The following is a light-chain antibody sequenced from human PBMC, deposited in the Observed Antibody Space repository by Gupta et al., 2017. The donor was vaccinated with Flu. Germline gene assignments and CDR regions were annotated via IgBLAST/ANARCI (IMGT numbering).Light chain of an antibody. CDR1: QSVSSY. CDR3: QQRSNWPLT. J-gene: IGKJ4*01. Sequence: IVLTQSPATLSLSPGERATLSCRASQSVSSYLACYQQKPGQAPRLLIYDASNRATGIPARFSGSGSGTDFTLTISNLEPEDFAVYYCQQRSNWPLTFGGGTKVEIK. CDR2: DAS. V-gene: IGKV3-11*01.